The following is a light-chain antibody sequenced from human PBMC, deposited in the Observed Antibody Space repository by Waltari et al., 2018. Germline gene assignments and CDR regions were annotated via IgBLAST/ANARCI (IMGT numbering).Light chain of an antibody. CDR1: SSDVGGFTY. Sequence: QSALTQPRSVSGSPGQSVTISCTGTSSDVGGFTYFSWYQQHPGKAPQLIIYDVTKWPSGVPDRFSGSKSGNTASLTISGLQAEDEAYYYCGSYAGKSTYWVFGGGTKLTVL. CDR3: GSYAGKSTYWV. CDR2: DVT. V-gene: IGLV2-11*01. J-gene: IGLJ3*02.